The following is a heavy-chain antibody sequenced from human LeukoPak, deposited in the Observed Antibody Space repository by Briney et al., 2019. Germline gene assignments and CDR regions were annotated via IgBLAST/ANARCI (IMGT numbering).Heavy chain of an antibody. D-gene: IGHD6-19*01. V-gene: IGHV6-1*01. Sequence: PSQTLSLTCAISGDSVSSNSAAWNWIRQSPSRGLEWLGRTYYRSKWYNDYAVSVKSRITINPDTSKNQFSLQLNSVTPEDTAVYYCARYPTDITVVRFLAVGAFDIWGQGTMVTISS. CDR1: GDSVSSNSAA. CDR3: ARYPTDITVVRFLAVGAFDI. J-gene: IGHJ3*02. CDR2: TYYRSKWYN.